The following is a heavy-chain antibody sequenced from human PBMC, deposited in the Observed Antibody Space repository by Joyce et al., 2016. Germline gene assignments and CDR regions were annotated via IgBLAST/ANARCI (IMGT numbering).Heavy chain of an antibody. Sequence: EVQLVESGGGLIQPGGSLRLSCAASGFIVSSNYMSWVRQTPGKGLEWVSVIYSGDTTHYADSVKGRVTISRDNSKNTLYLQMNSLRAEDTAVYYCAREGRLRGFIYGPEVSWGQGTLVTVSS. CDR2: IYSGDTT. V-gene: IGHV3-53*01. J-gene: IGHJ5*02. CDR1: GFIVSSNY. CDR3: AREGRLRGFIYGPEVS. D-gene: IGHD3-16*01.